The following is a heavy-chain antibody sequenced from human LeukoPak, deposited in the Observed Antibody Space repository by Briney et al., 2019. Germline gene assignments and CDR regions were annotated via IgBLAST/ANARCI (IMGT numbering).Heavy chain of an antibody. D-gene: IGHD2/OR15-2a*01. CDR3: AKSIIRYYYYGMDV. CDR2: ISYDGSNK. CDR1: GFTFSSYG. Sequence: GRSLRLSCAASGFTFSSYGMHWVRQAPGKGLEWVAVISYDGSNKYYADSVKGRFTISRDNSKNTLYLQMNSLRAEDTAVYYCAKSIIRYYYYGMDVWGQGTTVTVSS. J-gene: IGHJ6*02. V-gene: IGHV3-30*18.